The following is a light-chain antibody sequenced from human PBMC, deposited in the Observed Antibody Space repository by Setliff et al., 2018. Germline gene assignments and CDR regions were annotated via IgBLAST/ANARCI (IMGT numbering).Light chain of an antibody. CDR1: SSDVGGYNR. CDR2: DVS. CDR3: SSYTSSSHPV. Sequence: QSTLTQPPSVSGSPGHSVTISCTGTSSDVGGYNRVSWYQHPPGTAPKLMIYDVSHRPSGVPDRFSGSKSGNTASLTISGLQAEDEADYYCSSYTSSSHPVFGGGTKVTVL. V-gene: IGLV2-18*02. J-gene: IGLJ3*02.